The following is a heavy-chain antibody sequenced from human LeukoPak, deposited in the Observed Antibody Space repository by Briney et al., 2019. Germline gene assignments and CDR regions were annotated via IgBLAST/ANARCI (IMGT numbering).Heavy chain of an antibody. CDR3: ARGRLGGNY. CDR2: IHDSQST. Sequence: SETLSLTCTVSGGSISSYDWSWIRQPPGKGLEWIGYIHDSQSTNYNPSLKSRATISGDMSKNQFSLKLTSVTAADTAVYYCARGRLGGNYWGQGTLVTVSS. V-gene: IGHV4-59*01. J-gene: IGHJ4*02. CDR1: GGSISSYD. D-gene: IGHD3-16*01.